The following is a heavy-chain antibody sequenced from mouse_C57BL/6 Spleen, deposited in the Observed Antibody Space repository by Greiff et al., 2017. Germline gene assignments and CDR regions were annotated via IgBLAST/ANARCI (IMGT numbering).Heavy chain of an antibody. Sequence: EVKLMESGGGLVQPGGSLSLSCAASGFTFTDYYMSWVRQPPGKALEWLGFIRNKANGYTTEYSASVKGRFTISRDNSQSILYLQMNALRAEDSATYYCARHYSYFDYWGQGTTLTVSS. J-gene: IGHJ2*01. CDR2: IRNKANGYTT. CDR3: ARHYSYFDY. CDR1: GFTFTDYY. V-gene: IGHV7-3*01.